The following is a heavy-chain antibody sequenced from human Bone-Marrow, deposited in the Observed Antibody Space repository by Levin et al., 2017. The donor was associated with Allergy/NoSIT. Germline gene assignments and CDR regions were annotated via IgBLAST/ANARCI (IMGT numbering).Heavy chain of an antibody. CDR1: EYSFSTYW. D-gene: IGHD6-19*01. J-gene: IGHJ4*02. CDR2: IYPDDSDT. Sequence: RGESLKLSCQGSEYSFSTYWIGWVRQMPGKGLEWMGFIYPDDSDTKYSPSFQGQVTISADKSINTAYLQWSSVKASDSAIYYCARGSGWYGPFDYWGQGTLVTVSS. CDR3: ARGSGWYGPFDY. V-gene: IGHV5-51*01.